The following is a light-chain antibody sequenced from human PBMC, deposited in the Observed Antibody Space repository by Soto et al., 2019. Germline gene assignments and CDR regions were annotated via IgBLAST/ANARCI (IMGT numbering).Light chain of an antibody. CDR2: DVN. J-gene: IGLJ3*02. CDR1: SSDVGAYNY. CDR3: CSYAGTYTV. Sequence: QSALTQPRSVSGSPGQSVTISCTGASSDVGAYNYVSWYQQHPGKAPKLMIYDVNKRPSGVPDRFSGSKSGNTASLTISGLQAEDEADYYCCSYAGTYTVFGGGTMVTVL. V-gene: IGLV2-11*01.